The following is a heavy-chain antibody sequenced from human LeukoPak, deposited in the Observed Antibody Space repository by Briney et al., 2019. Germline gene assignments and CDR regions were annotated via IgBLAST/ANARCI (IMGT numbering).Heavy chain of an antibody. CDR3: ASLHRGIAVAGTTV. Sequence: PGGSLRLSCAASGFTFSDYEMNWVRQAPGEGLEWVSYISSTGSTIYYADSVKGRFTISRDNAKNSLYLQMNSLRAEDTAVYYCASLHRGIAVAGTTVWGQGTLVTVSS. CDR2: ISSTGSTI. V-gene: IGHV3-48*03. D-gene: IGHD6-19*01. J-gene: IGHJ4*02. CDR1: GFTFSDYE.